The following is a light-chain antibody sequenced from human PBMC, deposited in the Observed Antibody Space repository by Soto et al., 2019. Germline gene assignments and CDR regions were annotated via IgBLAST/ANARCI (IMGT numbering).Light chain of an antibody. V-gene: IGLV1-40*01. Sequence: QAVVTQPPSVSGAPGQTVTISCTGSSSNIGSRYDVHWYQQLPGTAPKLLICGNNNRPSGVPDRFSGSKSGTSASLAITGIQAEDEADYYCQSYDSRLSGWVFGGGTKLTVL. CDR3: QSYDSRLSGWV. J-gene: IGLJ3*02. CDR1: SSNIGSRYD. CDR2: GNN.